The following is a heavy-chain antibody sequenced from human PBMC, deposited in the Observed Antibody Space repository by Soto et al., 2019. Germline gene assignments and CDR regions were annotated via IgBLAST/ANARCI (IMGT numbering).Heavy chain of an antibody. Sequence: GGSLRLSCAASGFTFSSYWMIWVRQAPGKGLEWVANIKQDGSEKYYVDSVKGRFTISRDNAKNSLYLQMNSLRAEDTAVYYCAREKQLWAYYDFWSGYSPSNYYYYGMDVWGQGTTVTV. D-gene: IGHD3-3*01. CDR3: AREKQLWAYYDFWSGYSPSNYYYYGMDV. CDR2: IKQDGSEK. CDR1: GFTFSSYW. V-gene: IGHV3-7*03. J-gene: IGHJ6*02.